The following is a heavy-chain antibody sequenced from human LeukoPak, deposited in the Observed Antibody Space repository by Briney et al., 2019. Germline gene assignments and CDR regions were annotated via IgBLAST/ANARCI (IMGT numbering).Heavy chain of an antibody. D-gene: IGHD6-13*01. Sequence: SVKVSCKASGGTFSSYAISWVRQAPGQGLERMGGIIPIFGTANNAQRFQGRVTITADESTSTAYMELSSLRSEDTAVYYCARPKIAAAGRRPFYYFDYWGQGTLVTVSS. CDR1: GGTFSSYA. J-gene: IGHJ4*02. V-gene: IGHV1-69*13. CDR2: IIPIFGTA. CDR3: ARPKIAAAGRRPFYYFDY.